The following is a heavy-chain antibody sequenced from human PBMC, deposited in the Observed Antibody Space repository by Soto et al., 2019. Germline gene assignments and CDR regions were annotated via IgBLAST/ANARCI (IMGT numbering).Heavy chain of an antibody. CDR3: EREWNTDDAFDI. Sequence: QGQLQQWGAGLLKPSETLSLTCAVYGGSFSGYYWSWIRQPPGKGLEWIGEINHSGSTNYNPSLKSRVTISVDTSKTQFSLKLSSVTAADTAVYYCEREWNTDDAFDIWGQGTIVTVSS. V-gene: IGHV4-34*01. CDR1: GGSFSGYY. D-gene: IGHD3-3*01. CDR2: INHSGST. J-gene: IGHJ3*02.